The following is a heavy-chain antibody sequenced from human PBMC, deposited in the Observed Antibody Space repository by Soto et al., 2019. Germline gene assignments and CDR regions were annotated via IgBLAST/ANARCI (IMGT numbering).Heavy chain of an antibody. J-gene: IGHJ3*02. CDR2: IIPILGIA. CDR1: GGTFSSYT. CDR3: ARDPSIYYDDSSGYYSPGAFDI. D-gene: IGHD3-22*01. V-gene: IGHV1-69*04. Sequence: ASVKVSCKASGGTFSSYTISWVRQAPGQGLEWMGRIIPILGIANYAQKFQGRVTITADKSTSTAYMELSSPRSEDTAVYYCARDPSIYYDDSSGYYSPGAFDIWGQGTMVTVSS.